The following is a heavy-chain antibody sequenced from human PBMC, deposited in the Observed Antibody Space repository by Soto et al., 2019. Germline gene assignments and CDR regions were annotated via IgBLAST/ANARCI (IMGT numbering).Heavy chain of an antibody. Sequence: SETLSLTCTVSGGSISSSSYYWGWTRQPPGKGLEWIGSIYYSGSTYYNPSLKSRVTISVDTSKNQFSLKLSSVTAADTAVYYCARQEGGGITMIVGVLRPFDYWGQGTLVTVSS. CDR2: IYYSGST. CDR3: ARQEGGGITMIVGVLRPFDY. V-gene: IGHV4-39*01. D-gene: IGHD3-22*01. J-gene: IGHJ4*02. CDR1: GGSISSSSYY.